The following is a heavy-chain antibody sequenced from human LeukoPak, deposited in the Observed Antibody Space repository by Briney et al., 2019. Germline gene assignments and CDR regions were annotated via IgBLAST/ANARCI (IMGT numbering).Heavy chain of an antibody. V-gene: IGHV4-59*13. CDR3: ARTGSGWSSNFDL. J-gene: IGHJ4*02. D-gene: IGHD6-19*01. Sequence: SETLSLTCIVSGGSIRRDYWSWIRQTPEKGLEGIGYSSYSGSTSYNPSLRSRVTMSVDTSRNQFSLNLTSVSAADTAVYFCARTGSGWSSNFDLWGQGTLVTVSS. CDR1: GGSIRRDY. CDR2: SSYSGST.